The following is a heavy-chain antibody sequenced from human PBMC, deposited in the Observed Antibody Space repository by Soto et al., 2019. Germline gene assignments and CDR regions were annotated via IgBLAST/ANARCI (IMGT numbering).Heavy chain of an antibody. CDR1: GFTFSSYA. V-gene: IGHV3-23*01. D-gene: IGHD6-6*01. J-gene: IGHJ4*02. CDR3: AKRSSSSTFDY. CDR2: ISGSDDST. Sequence: SGFTFSSYAMSWVRQAPGKGLEWVSVISGSDDSTYYADSVKGRFTISRDNSKNTLYLQMNSLRAEDTAVYYCAKRSSSSTFDYWGQGTLVTVSS.